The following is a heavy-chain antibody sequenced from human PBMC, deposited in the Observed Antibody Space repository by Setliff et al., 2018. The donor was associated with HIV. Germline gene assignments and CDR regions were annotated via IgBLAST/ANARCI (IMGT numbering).Heavy chain of an antibody. D-gene: IGHD3-22*01. CDR2: LYYSGNT. CDR3: AGVPSSGYYDGP. J-gene: IGHJ5*02. V-gene: IGHV4-59*02. Sequence: SETLSLTCTVSGASVNSHYWAWIRQPPGKGLEWIGSLYYSGNTNYNPSLKSRVTISADTSKNQFSLKLRSVTAADTAVYYCAGVPSSGYYDGPWGQGTLVTVSS. CDR1: GASVNSHY.